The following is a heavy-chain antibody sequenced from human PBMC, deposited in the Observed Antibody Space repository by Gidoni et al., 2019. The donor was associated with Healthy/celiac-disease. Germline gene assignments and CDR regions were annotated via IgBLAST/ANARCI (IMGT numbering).Heavy chain of an antibody. CDR2: IRSKAYGGTT. V-gene: IGHV3-49*03. D-gene: IGHD3-9*01. CDR1: GFTFGDSA. J-gene: IGHJ4*02. CDR3: TRDLGPTAYYREVWPDS. Sequence: EVQLVESGGDLVQPGRSLRLSCTASGFTFGDSAMSWFRQAPGKGLEWVGFIRSKAYGGTTDYAASVKGIFTISRDDSKSIAYLQMNSLKTEDTAFYYCTRDLGPTAYYREVWPDSWGQGTLVTVSS.